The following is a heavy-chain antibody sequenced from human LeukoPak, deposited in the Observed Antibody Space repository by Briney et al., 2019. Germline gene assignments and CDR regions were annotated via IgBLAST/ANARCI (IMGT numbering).Heavy chain of an antibody. J-gene: IGHJ4*02. CDR1: GFTVSSNY. CDR3: ARVGYSSGWYRQ. V-gene: IGHV3-66*01. D-gene: IGHD6-19*01. Sequence: GGSLRLSCAASGFTVSSNYMSWVRQTPGKGLEWVSVSYSGGSTYYADSVKGRFTISRDNSKNTLYLQMNSLRPEDTAVYYCARVGYSSGWYRQWGQGTLVTVSS. CDR2: SYSGGST.